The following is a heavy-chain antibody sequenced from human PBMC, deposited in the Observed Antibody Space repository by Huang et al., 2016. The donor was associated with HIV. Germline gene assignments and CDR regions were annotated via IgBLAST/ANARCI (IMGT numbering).Heavy chain of an antibody. CDR1: GFTFSSYS. D-gene: IGHD6-13*01. Sequence: EVQLVESGGGLVKPGGSLSFSCAASGFTFSSYSMSWVRQDAGKGLEWVSSISSSSSYRYYADSVKGRFTISRDNAKNSLYLQMNSLRAEDTAVYYCASEIAAASIDYWGQGTLVTVSS. J-gene: IGHJ4*02. V-gene: IGHV3-21*01. CDR3: ASEIAAASIDY. CDR2: ISSSSSYR.